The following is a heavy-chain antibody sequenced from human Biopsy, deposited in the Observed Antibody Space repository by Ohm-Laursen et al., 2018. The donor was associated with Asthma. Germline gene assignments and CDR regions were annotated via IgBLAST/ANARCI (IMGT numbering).Heavy chain of an antibody. CDR3: ARDTRPNWFDP. Sequence: SLRLSCTAPGFTFSSYWMSWVRQAPGKGLEWVANIKQDGSGKYYVDSVKGRFTISRDNAKNSLYLQMNSLRAEDTAVYYCARDTRPNWFDPWGRGTLVTVSS. J-gene: IGHJ5*02. CDR2: IKQDGSGK. D-gene: IGHD3-3*01. V-gene: IGHV3-7*05. CDR1: GFTFSSYW.